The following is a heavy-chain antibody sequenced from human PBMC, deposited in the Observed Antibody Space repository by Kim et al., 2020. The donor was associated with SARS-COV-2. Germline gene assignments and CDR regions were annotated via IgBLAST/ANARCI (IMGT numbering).Heavy chain of an antibody. Sequence: SETLSLSCTVSGGSVRSVSDYWSWLRQPPGKGLEWIGYIHYSGSTNYNSSLKGRVTISVDTSKNQFSLQLSSVTAADTAVYYCARERPPTEAGWFDPWGQGTLVTVSS. CDR2: IHYSGST. J-gene: IGHJ5*02. CDR3: ARERPPTEAGWFDP. CDR1: GGSVRSVSDY. D-gene: IGHD1-26*01. V-gene: IGHV4-61*01.